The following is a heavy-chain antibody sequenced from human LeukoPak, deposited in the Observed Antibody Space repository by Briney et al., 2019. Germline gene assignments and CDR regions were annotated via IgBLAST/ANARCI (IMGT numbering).Heavy chain of an antibody. Sequence: PGGSLRLSCAASGFTFSSYSMNWVRQAPGKGLEWVSSISSSSSYIYYADSVKGRFTISRDNAKNSLYLQMNSLRAEDTAVYYCAIDIVLMVYAQTFDYWGQGTLVTVSS. CDR1: GFTFSSYS. CDR2: ISSSSSYI. CDR3: AIDIVLMVYAQTFDY. V-gene: IGHV3-21*04. D-gene: IGHD2-8*01. J-gene: IGHJ4*02.